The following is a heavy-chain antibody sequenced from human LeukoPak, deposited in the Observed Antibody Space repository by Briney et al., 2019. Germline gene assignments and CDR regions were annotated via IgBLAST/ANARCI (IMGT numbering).Heavy chain of an antibody. Sequence: GASVKVSCKASGYTFTSYYMHWVRQAPGQGLDWMGIINPSGGSTSYAQKFQGRVTLTRDTSTSTVYMELSSLRSEDTAIYYCARIRDGYNDAYDLWGQGTVVTVPS. J-gene: IGHJ3*01. D-gene: IGHD5-24*01. V-gene: IGHV1-46*01. CDR3: ARIRDGYNDAYDL. CDR2: INPSGGST. CDR1: GYTFTSYY.